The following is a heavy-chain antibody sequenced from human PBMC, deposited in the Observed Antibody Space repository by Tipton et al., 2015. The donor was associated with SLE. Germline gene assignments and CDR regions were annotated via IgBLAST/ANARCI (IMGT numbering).Heavy chain of an antibody. CDR1: GFTLSSHP. CDR3: ARDPGGFFDL. J-gene: IGHJ2*01. Sequence: GSLRLSCAASGFTLSSHPMHWVRQAPGKGLEWVSVLYNAGNTDYADSVKGRFTISRDNSRNILSLQMNSLRPDDTAVYYCARDPGGFFDLWGRGTLVTVSS. V-gene: IGHV3-53*05. D-gene: IGHD3-10*01. CDR2: LYNAGNT.